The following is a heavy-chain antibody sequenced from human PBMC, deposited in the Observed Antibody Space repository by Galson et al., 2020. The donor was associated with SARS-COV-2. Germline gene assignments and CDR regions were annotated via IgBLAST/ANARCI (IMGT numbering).Heavy chain of an antibody. CDR3: AREAGGAGCFDY. D-gene: IGHD3-10*01. Sequence: GESLKISCAASGFTVSSNYMSWVRQAPGKGLEWVSVIYSGGSTYYADSVKGRFTISRDNSKNTLYLQMNSLRAEDTAVYYCAREAGGAGCFDYWGQGTLVTVSS. CDR2: IYSGGST. V-gene: IGHV3-53*01. CDR1: GFTVSSNY. J-gene: IGHJ4*02.